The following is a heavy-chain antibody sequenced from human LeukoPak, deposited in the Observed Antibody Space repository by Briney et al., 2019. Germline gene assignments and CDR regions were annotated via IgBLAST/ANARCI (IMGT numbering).Heavy chain of an antibody. CDR3: ARHYSSSPPDMDV. CDR2: IYPGDSDT. CDR1: GYSFSSHG. Sequence: GESLKISFKGSGYSFSSHGIGWLRQMPGKGLEWMGIIYPGDSDTRYSPSFQGQVTISADKSISTAYLQWSSLKASDTAMYYCARHYSSSPPDMDVWGKGTTVTVSS. D-gene: IGHD6-6*01. J-gene: IGHJ6*03. V-gene: IGHV5-51*01.